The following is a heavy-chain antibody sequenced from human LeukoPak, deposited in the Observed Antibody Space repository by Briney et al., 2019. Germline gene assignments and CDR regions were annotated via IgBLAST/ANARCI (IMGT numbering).Heavy chain of an antibody. J-gene: IGHJ4*02. CDR3: ARGRVGDTRYYFDY. V-gene: IGHV4-34*01. Sequence: SETLSLTCAVYGGSFSGYYWSWIRQPPGKGLEWIGEINHSGSTNYNPSLKSRVTISVDTSTNQFSLKLSSVTAADTAVYYCARGRVGDTRYYFDYWGQGTLVTVSS. CDR1: GGSFSGYY. CDR2: INHSGST. D-gene: IGHD1-26*01.